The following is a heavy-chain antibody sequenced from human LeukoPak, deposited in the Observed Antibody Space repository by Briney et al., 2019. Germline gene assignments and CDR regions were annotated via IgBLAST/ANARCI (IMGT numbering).Heavy chain of an antibody. CDR1: SGSISSYY. D-gene: IGHD6-19*01. CDR3: AGELAVAGKTIFDS. V-gene: IGHV4-59*01. J-gene: IGHJ4*02. Sequence: SETLSLTCTVSSGSISSYYWSWIRRPPGKGLEWIGNIYNSGTTNYNPSLKSRVTISVDTSKNQFSLKVSSVSAADTAVYYCAGELAVAGKTIFDSWGQGTLVTVSS. CDR2: IYNSGTT.